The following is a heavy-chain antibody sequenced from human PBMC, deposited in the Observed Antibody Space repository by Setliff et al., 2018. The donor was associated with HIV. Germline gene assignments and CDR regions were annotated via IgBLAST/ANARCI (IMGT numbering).Heavy chain of an antibody. CDR1: GGSISSHY. CDR3: ARGLNDYTNPSYMDV. Sequence: SETLSLTCTVSGGSISSHYWSWIRQPSGKGLEWIGYIYYSGSTTYNPSLKSRVVISVDTSKNQFSLKVNSVTAVDTAVYYCARGLNDYTNPSYMDVWGKGTTVTVSS. V-gene: IGHV4-59*11. D-gene: IGHD4-4*01. CDR2: IYYSGST. J-gene: IGHJ6*03.